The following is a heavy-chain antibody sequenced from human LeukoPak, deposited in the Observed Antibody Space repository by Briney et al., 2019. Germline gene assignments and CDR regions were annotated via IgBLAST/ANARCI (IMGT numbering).Heavy chain of an antibody. CDR2: INPNSGGT. CDR1: GYTFTGYY. J-gene: IGHJ4*02. D-gene: IGHD3-22*01. V-gene: IGHV1-2*02. CDR3: ARDFFNGYYPLDY. Sequence: GASVKVSCKASGYTFTGYYMHWVRQAPGQGLEWMGWINPNSGGTNYAQKFQGRVTMTRDTSISTAYMELSRLRSDDTAVYYCARDFFNGYYPLDYWGQGTLVTVSS.